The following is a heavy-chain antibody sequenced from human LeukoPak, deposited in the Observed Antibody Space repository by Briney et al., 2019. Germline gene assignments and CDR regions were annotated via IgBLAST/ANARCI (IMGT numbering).Heavy chain of an antibody. V-gene: IGHV3-23*01. Sequence: PGGSLRLSCAASGFTFSSYAMSWVRQAPGKGLEWVSAISGSGGSTYYADSVKGRFTISRDNSKNTLYLQMNSLRAEDTAVYYCAIPVDIVATTHPGYFDYWGQGTLVTVSS. CDR3: AIPVDIVATTHPGYFDY. J-gene: IGHJ4*02. D-gene: IGHD5-12*01. CDR2: ISGSGGST. CDR1: GFTFSSYA.